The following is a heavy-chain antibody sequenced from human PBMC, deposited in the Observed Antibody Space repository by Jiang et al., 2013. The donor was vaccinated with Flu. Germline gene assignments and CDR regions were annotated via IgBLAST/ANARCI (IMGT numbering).Heavy chain of an antibody. CDR2: TSYRSNWYN. D-gene: IGHD4-17*01. CDR3: ARGNDYVDFHH. Sequence: QTLSLTCAISGDSVSSNSATWSWIRQSPSRGLEWLGRTSYRSNWYNEYAESVKSRLTINPDTSKNQLSLKLNSVTPEDTAVYYCARGNDYVDFHHWGQGTLVTVSS. J-gene: IGHJ1*01. CDR1: GDSVSSNSAT. V-gene: IGHV6-1*01.